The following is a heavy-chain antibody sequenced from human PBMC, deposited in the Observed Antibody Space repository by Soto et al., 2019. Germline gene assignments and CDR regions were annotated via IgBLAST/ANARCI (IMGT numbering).Heavy chain of an antibody. D-gene: IGHD1-1*01. J-gene: IGHJ4*02. V-gene: IGHV3-74*01. CDR1: GFTFSYHW. CDR2: IKTDGSVT. CDR3: ARNWNGVDY. Sequence: EVQLVESGGGLVQPGESLRLSCEASGFTFSYHWMHWVRQAPGKAPVWVARIKTDGSVTNYADYVKGRFTVSRDNARNTLFLQMNSLRVEDTAIYYCARNWNGVDYWGQGTLVTVSS.